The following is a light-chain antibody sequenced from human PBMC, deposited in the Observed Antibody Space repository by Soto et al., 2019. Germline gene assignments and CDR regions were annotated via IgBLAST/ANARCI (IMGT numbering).Light chain of an antibody. J-gene: IGKJ2*01. Sequence: DIQLTQSPSFLSASVGDRVTITCRASQAISSSLAWYQHNPGKAPKLLIYAASTLQNAVPSSFSGSGSGTEFTLTISSLQPEDFATYYCQHLNDYRYTFGQGTKVESK. CDR3: QHLNDYRYT. V-gene: IGKV1-9*01. CDR1: QAISSS. CDR2: AAS.